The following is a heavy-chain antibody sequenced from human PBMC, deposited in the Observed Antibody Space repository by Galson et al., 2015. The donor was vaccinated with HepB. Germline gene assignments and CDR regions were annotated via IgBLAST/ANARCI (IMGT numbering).Heavy chain of an antibody. CDR2: ISYDGSIK. D-gene: IGHD3-3*02. J-gene: IGHJ6*03. V-gene: IGHV3-30-3*01. CDR1: GFSFSNYW. Sequence: SLRLSCAVSGFSFSNYWMTWVRQAPGKGLEWVAVISYDGSIKYYADSVKGRFTISRDSSRNTLYLQMNSLRTEDTAVYYCARDSITHSYYYYYYMDVWGKGTTVTVSS. CDR3: ARDSITHSYYYYYYMDV.